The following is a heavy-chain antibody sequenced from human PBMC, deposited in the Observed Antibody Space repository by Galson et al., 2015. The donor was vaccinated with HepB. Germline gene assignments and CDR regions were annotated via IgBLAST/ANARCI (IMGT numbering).Heavy chain of an antibody. CDR3: ARDARHRPILFDP. J-gene: IGHJ5*02. CDR1: GFTFSFYW. CDR2: INQDGSEK. V-gene: IGHV3-7*03. D-gene: IGHD3-3*01. Sequence: SLRLSCAASGFTFSFYWMHWVRQAPGKGLEWVACINQDGSEKNYVDSVKGRFTISRDNARNSLFLQMNTLRVEDTAVYYCARDARHRPILFDPWGQGTLVTVSS.